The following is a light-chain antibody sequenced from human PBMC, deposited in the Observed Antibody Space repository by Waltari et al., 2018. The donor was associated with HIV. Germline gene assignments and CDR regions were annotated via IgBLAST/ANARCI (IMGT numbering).Light chain of an antibody. CDR1: QNVLNGSTKKNS. V-gene: IGKV4-1*01. J-gene: IGKJ2*01. Sequence: DIVMTQSPDSLAVSLGERATINCKSSQNVLNGSTKKNSLAWYQQKSGQPPKLLIYWASTRESGVPERFSGSGSGTDFTLTISSLQAADVAVYYCQQHYTSPYTFGQGTKLEIK. CDR2: WAS. CDR3: QQHYTSPYT.